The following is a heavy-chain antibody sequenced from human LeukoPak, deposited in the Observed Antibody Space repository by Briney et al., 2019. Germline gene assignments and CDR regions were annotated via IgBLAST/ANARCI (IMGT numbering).Heavy chain of an antibody. CDR3: ARGGIQVSGIDEFDY. V-gene: IGHV3-13*01. J-gene: IGHJ4*02. D-gene: IGHD6-19*01. CDR1: GFTFIDYD. CDR2: IGIRGDT. Sequence: GESLRLSCAASGFTFIDYDMHWVRQVIGKGLEWVSAIGIRGDTHYSGSVKGRFTISRENAESSLYLQMDSLRAEDTAVYYCARGGIQVSGIDEFDYWGQGTLVTVSS.